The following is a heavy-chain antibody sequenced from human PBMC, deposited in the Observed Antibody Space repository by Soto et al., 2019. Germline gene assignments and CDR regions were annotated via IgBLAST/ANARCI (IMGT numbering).Heavy chain of an antibody. CDR3: ARHVGQLVTYYYYYMDV. V-gene: IGHV4-39*01. CDR1: GGSISSSSYY. D-gene: IGHD6-6*01. Sequence: SETLSLTCTVSGGSISSSSYYWGWIRQPPGKGLEWIGSIYYSGSTYYNPSLKSRVTISVDTSKNQFSLKLSSVTAADTAVYYCARHVGQLVTYYYYYMDVWGKGTTVTVSS. CDR2: IYYSGST. J-gene: IGHJ6*03.